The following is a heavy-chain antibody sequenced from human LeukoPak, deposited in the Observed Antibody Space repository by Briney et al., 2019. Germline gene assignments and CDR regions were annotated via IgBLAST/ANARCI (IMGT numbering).Heavy chain of an antibody. V-gene: IGHV3-23*01. CDR1: GFTYKSYA. CDR3: ARTRFYYYNMDV. J-gene: IGHJ6*03. Sequence: GGSLRLSCAASGFTYKSYAMTWLRQAPPKGLDWVSGMSGIGDSTYYADSLKDRFNTSRDNSKDTLFLQMNSLRAEDTAVYFCARTRFYYYNMDVWGKGTTVTVSS. CDR2: MSGIGDST.